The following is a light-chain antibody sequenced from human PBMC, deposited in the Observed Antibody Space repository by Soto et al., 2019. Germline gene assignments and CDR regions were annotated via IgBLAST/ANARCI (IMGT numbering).Light chain of an antibody. CDR1: QSLLHSNGYNY. V-gene: IGKV2-28*01. CDR2: LGS. CDR3: MQALQAPFT. Sequence: DIVMTQSPLSLPVTPGEPASISCRPSQSLLHSNGYNYLDWYVQRPGQSPQLLIYLGSNRASGVPDRFSGSGSGTDFTLKISRVEAEDVGVYFCMQALQAPFTLGPGTKVDIK. J-gene: IGKJ3*01.